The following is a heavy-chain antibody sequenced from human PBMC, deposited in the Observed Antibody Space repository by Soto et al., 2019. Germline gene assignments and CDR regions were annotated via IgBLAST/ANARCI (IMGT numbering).Heavy chain of an antibody. CDR1: GGTFSSYA. CDR3: ARDRIGFLGGFDYYYGMDF. J-gene: IGHJ6*02. Sequence: QLMQSGAEVRKPGSSVRVSCKASGGTFSSYAIGWVRQAPGQGLEWMGGIMPIMGTTNYAQKFQGRVTITADESANTVYLEVSSLRSADTAVYYCARDRIGFLGGFDYYYGMDFWGQGTTVTVSS. D-gene: IGHD3-3*01. V-gene: IGHV1-69*12. CDR2: IMPIMGTT.